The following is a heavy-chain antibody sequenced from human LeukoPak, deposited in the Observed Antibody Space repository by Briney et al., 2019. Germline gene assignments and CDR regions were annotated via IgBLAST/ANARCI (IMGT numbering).Heavy chain of an antibody. CDR3: ARDYPPYYDYAWGSYRPNYFDY. V-gene: IGHV3-21*01. Sequence: PGGSLRLSCAASGFTFSSYSMNWVRQAPGKGLEWVSSISSSSSYIYYADSVKGRFTISRDNAKNSLYLQMNSLRAEDTAVYYCARDYPPYYDYAWGSYRPNYFDYWGQGTLVTVSS. CDR2: ISSSSSYI. J-gene: IGHJ4*02. D-gene: IGHD3-16*02. CDR1: GFTFSSYS.